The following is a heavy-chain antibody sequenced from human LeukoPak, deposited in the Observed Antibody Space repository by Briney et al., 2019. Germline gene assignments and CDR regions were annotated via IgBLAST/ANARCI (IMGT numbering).Heavy chain of an antibody. CDR3: AKYRVEWELPDY. CDR2: ISGSGGNT. Sequence: GGSLRLSCAASGFILSSHGMNWVRQAPGKGLEWVSAISGSGGNTYYADSVKGRFTISRDNSKSTLYLQMNSLRAEDTAVYYCAKYRVEWELPDYWGQGTLVTVSS. V-gene: IGHV3-23*01. J-gene: IGHJ4*02. D-gene: IGHD1-26*01. CDR1: GFILSSHG.